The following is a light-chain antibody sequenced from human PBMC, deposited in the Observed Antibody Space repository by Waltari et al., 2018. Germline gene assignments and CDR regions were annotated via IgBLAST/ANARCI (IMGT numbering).Light chain of an antibody. J-gene: IGKJ4*01. CDR3: QQYYSYPLT. CDR2: AAS. CDR1: QGISSY. Sequence: AIRMTQSPSSFSASTGDRVTITCRASQGISSYLAWYQQKPGKAPKLLIYAASTLQSGVPSRFSGSGSGTDFTLTISFLQSEDFATYYCQQYYSYPLTFGGGTKLEIK. V-gene: IGKV1-8*01.